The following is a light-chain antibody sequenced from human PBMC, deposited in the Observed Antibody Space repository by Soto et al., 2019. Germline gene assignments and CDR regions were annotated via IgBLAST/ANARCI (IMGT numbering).Light chain of an antibody. J-gene: IGLJ1*01. CDR2: GDN. V-gene: IGLV1-44*01. CDR3: ASWDNSLNGLYV. Sequence: QSVLTQPTSASGTPGQRVTISCSGSSSNIGSHPVNWYQQLPGTAPKLLLYGDNQRPSGVPDRFSASKSGTSASLAISGLQSDDEAIYYCASWDNSLNGLYVFGVGTKVTVL. CDR1: SSNIGSHP.